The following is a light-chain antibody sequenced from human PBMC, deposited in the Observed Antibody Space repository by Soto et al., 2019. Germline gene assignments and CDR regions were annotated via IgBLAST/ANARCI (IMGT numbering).Light chain of an antibody. J-gene: IGKJ5*01. CDR1: QSVSSN. V-gene: IGKV3-20*01. CDR3: QQYGSSPIT. Sequence: IVLSQYPGNLSVSPGERATLSCRASQSVSSNLAWYQQKPGQAPRLLIYGASTRATGFPARFSGSGSGTDFTLTISRLEPEDFAVYYCQQYGSSPITFGQGTRLEI. CDR2: GAS.